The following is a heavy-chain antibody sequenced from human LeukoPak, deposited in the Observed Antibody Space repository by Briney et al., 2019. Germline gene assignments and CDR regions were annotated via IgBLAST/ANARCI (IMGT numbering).Heavy chain of an antibody. Sequence: GGSLRLSCAASGFTFSSYAMSWVRQAPGKGLEWVSAISGSGGSIYYADSVKGRFTISRDNSKNTLYPQMNSLRAEDTAVYYCAKAPDVDYFDYWGQGTLVTVSS. CDR2: ISGSGGSI. J-gene: IGHJ4*02. CDR1: GFTFSSYA. CDR3: AKAPDVDYFDY. V-gene: IGHV3-23*01.